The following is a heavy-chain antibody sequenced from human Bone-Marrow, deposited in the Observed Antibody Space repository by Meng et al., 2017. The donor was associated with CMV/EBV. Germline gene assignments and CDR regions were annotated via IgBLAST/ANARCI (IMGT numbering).Heavy chain of an antibody. Sequence: WVRQAPGKGLEWIGSIYYSGSTYYNPSLKSRVTISVDTSKNQFSLKLSSVTAADTAVYYCARIVGATLYYYYGMDVWGQGTTVTVSS. V-gene: IGHV4-39*07. D-gene: IGHD1-26*01. CDR2: IYYSGST. J-gene: IGHJ6*02. CDR3: ARIVGATLYYYYGMDV.